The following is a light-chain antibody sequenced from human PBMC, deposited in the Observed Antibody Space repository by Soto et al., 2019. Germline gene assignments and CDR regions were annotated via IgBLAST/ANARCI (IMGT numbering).Light chain of an antibody. J-gene: IGKJ1*01. CDR1: QSLLHSNGYNY. CDR3: MQALQTAWT. CDR2: LGS. V-gene: IGKV2-28*01. Sequence: DIVMTQSPLSLPVTPGEPASISCRSSQSLLHSNGYNYLDWYLQKPGQSPQLLIYLGSNRASGVPDRVSGSGSGTDFTLKISRXEAEDVGVYYCMQALQTAWTFGQGTKVDIK.